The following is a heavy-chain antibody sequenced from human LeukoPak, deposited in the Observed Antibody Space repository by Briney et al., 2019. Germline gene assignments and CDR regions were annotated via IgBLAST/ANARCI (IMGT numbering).Heavy chain of an antibody. CDR3: ARRGYSGRMI. J-gene: IGHJ3*02. D-gene: IGHD5-12*01. CDR2: IYYSGST. CDR1: GGSISSSSYY. Sequence: SETLSLTCTVSGGSISSSSYYWSWIRQPPGKGLEWIGSIYYSGSTYYNPSLKSRVTISVDTSKNQFSLKLSSVTAADTAVNYCARRGYSGRMIWGQGTMVTVSS. V-gene: IGHV4-39*01.